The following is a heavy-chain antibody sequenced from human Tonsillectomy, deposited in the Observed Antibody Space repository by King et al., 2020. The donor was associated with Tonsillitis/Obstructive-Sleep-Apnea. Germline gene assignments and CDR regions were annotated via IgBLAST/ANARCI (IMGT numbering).Heavy chain of an antibody. CDR1: GFTFSSYG. D-gene: IGHD6-19*01. J-gene: IGHJ2*01. Sequence: VQLVESGGGVVQPGRSLRLSCAASGFTFSSYGMHWVRQAPGKGLEWVAIIWYDGSNKYYADSVKGRFTISRDNSKNTLNLQINSLRAEDTAVYYCASSLAGAGNDLYFDPWGRGTVVTVSS. CDR2: IWYDGSNK. V-gene: IGHV3-33*01. CDR3: ASSLAGAGNDLYFDP.